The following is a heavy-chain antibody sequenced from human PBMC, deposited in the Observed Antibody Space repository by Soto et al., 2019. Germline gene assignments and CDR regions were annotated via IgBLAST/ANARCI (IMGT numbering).Heavy chain of an antibody. CDR3: AKGANYFDY. CDR2: ISYDGSNK. CDR1: GFTFSSYG. V-gene: IGHV3-30*18. J-gene: IGHJ4*02. Sequence: QVQLVESGGGVVQPGRSLRLSCAASGFTFSSYGMHWVRQAPGKGLEWVAVISYDGSNKYYADSVKGRFTISRDNPKNTLYLQMNSLRAEDTAVYYCAKGANYFDYWGQGTLVTVSS.